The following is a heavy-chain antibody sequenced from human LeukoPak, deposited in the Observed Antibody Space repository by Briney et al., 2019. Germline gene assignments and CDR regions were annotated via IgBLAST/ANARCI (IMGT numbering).Heavy chain of an antibody. J-gene: IGHJ4*02. CDR3: ARDTKYASDN. CDR1: GFTFSSYS. CDR2: IGISSGNT. V-gene: IGHV3-48*01. Sequence: PGGSLRLSCAASGFTFSSYSMNWVRQAPGKGLEWISYIGISSGNTKYADSVKGRFTISGDKAKNSLYLQMNSLRVEDTAVYYCARDTKYASDNWGQGTLVTVSS. D-gene: IGHD2-2*01.